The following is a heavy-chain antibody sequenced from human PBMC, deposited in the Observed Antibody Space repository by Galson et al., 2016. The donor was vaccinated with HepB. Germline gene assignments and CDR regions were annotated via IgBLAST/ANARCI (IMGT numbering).Heavy chain of an antibody. CDR3: ARDRAPAQANNWYDALDI. CDR1: GFTFSSYS. V-gene: IGHV3-7*04. J-gene: IGHJ3*02. Sequence: SLRLSCAASGFTFSSYSMNWVRQAPGNGLEWVANINQNGGRTNYVDSVKGRFTISRDNAKNSLYLQMNSLRPEDTAIYYCARDRAPAQANNWYDALDIWGQGTLVTVSS. CDR2: INQNGGRT. D-gene: IGHD2-15*01.